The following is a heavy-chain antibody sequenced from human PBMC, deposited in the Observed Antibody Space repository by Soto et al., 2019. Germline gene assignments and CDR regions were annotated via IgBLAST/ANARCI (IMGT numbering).Heavy chain of an antibody. CDR2: TYYRSNWRH. V-gene: IGHV6-1*01. J-gene: IGHJ4*02. Sequence: QVHQQQSGPGLVKPSQTLSLTCAISGDSVSSNTAAWNWIRSSPSRGLEWLGRTYYRSNWRHDYAVSVKSRTTVNPDTSKNHFSLQLNSVTPDDTAVYYCARGVAGSGFDLWGQGTLVTVSS. CDR1: GDSVSSNTAA. D-gene: IGHD6-19*01. CDR3: ARGVAGSGFDL.